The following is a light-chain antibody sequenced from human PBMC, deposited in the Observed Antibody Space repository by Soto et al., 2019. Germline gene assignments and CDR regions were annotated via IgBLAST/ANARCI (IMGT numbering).Light chain of an antibody. J-gene: IGLJ1*01. CDR2: DVS. CDR1: SSDFGGYNY. Sequence: QSALTQPRSVSGSPGQSVTISCTGTSSDFGGYNYVSWYQQHPGKAPKLLILDVSQRPSWVPDRFSGSRSGNTASLTISGLQAEDEADYYCCSYAGSYTYVFGTGTKLTVL. CDR3: CSYAGSYTYV. V-gene: IGLV2-11*01.